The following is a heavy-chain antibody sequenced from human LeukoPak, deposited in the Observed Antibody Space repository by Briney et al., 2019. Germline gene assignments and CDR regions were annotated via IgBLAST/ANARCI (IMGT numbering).Heavy chain of an antibody. V-gene: IGHV4-4*07. D-gene: IGHD2/OR15-2a*01. J-gene: IGHJ4*02. CDR2: IYTSGST. CDR1: GDSISGYY. Sequence: SETLSLTCIVSGDSISGYYWSWIRQPAGKGLEWIGRIYTSGSTKYNPSFQGRVTMSLDTSKNQFSLRLSSVTAADTAIYYCAKYKFGSDYFSNWGQGTLVTVSS. CDR3: AKYKFGSDYFSN.